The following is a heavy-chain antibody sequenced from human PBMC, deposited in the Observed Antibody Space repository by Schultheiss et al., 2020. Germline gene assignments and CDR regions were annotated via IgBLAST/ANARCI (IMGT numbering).Heavy chain of an antibody. CDR2: ITHSGST. CDR3: ARGPNYYDSSGYLYFDY. J-gene: IGHJ4*02. Sequence: SETLSLTCTVSGGSISSYYWNWIRQPPGKGLEWIGEITHSGSTNYNPSLKSRVTMSVDTSKNQFSLKLSSVTAADTAVYYCARGPNYYDSSGYLYFDYWGQGTLVTVSA. D-gene: IGHD3-22*01. CDR1: GGSISSYY. V-gene: IGHV4-34*01.